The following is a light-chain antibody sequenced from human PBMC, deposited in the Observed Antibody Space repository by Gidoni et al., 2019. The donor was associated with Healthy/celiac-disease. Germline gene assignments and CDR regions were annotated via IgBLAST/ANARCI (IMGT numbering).Light chain of an antibody. CDR1: SSDVGGYNY. V-gene: IGLV2-14*01. J-gene: IGLJ3*02. Sequence: QSALTQPASVSGSPVQSITISCTGTSSDVGGYNYVSWYQQHPGKAPKLMIYEVSKQPSGVSNSYSGSKSGNTASLTISGLQAEDEADYYCSSYTSSSRVFGGGTKLTVL. CDR2: EVS. CDR3: SSYTSSSRV.